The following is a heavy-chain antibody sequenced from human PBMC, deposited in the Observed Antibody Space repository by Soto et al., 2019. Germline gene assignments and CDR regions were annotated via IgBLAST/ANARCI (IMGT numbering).Heavy chain of an antibody. CDR1: GGSISSYY. CDR3: ARVKRGAPLDAFDI. V-gene: IGHV4-59*01. Sequence: PSETLSLTCTVSGGSISSYYWSWIRQPPGKGLEWIGYIYYSGSTNYNPSLKSRVTISVDTSKNQFSLKLSSVTAADTAVYYCARVKRGAPLDAFDIWGQGTMVTVS. D-gene: IGHD1-26*01. J-gene: IGHJ3*02. CDR2: IYYSGST.